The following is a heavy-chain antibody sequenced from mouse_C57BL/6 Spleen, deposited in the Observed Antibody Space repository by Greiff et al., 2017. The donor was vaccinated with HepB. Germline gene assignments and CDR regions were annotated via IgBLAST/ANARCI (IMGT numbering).Heavy chain of an antibody. CDR1: GFSLTSYG. CDR3: AKQIYYYGSSHHYYAMDY. D-gene: IGHD1-1*01. Sequence: VMLVESGPGLVAPSQSLSITCTVSGFSLTSYGVSWVRQPPGKGLEWLGVIWGDGSTNYHSALISRLSISKDNSKSQVCLKLNSLQTDDTATYYCAKQIYYYGSSHHYYAMDYWGQGTSVTVSS. V-gene: IGHV2-3*01. CDR2: IWGDGST. J-gene: IGHJ4*01.